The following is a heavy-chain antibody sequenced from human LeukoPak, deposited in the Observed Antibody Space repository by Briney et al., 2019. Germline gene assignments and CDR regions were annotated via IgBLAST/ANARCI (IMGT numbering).Heavy chain of an antibody. J-gene: IGHJ5*02. D-gene: IGHD3-10*01. V-gene: IGHV1-69*13. Sequence: ASVKVSCKASGGTFSSYAISWVRQAPGQGLEWMGGIIPIFGTANYAQKFQGRVTITADESTSTAYMELSSLRSDDTAVYYCARTRVRGVIRSWFDPWGQGTLVTVSS. CDR1: GGTFSSYA. CDR3: ARTRVRGVIRSWFDP. CDR2: IIPIFGTA.